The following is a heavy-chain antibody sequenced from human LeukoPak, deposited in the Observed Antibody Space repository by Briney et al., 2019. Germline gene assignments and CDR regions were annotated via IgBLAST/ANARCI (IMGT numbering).Heavy chain of an antibody. CDR3: ARDSRGSLDY. J-gene: IGHJ4*02. Sequence: ASVKVSCKASGYTFTDHYMHWVRQAPGQGLEWMGWINPNSGGTNYAQKFQGRVTMTRDTSISTAYMELSRLRSDDTDVYFCARDSRGSLDYWGQGTLVTVSS. CDR2: INPNSGGT. V-gene: IGHV1-2*02. D-gene: IGHD2-2*01. CDR1: GYTFTDHY.